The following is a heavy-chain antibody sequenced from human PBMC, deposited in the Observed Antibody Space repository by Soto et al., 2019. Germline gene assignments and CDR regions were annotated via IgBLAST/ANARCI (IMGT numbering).Heavy chain of an antibody. CDR3: AGVDCSSTSCYY. Sequence: GSLRLSCAASGFTFSSYSMNWVRQAPGKGLEWVSSISSSSSYIYYADSVKGRFTISRDNAKNSLYLQMNSLRAEDTAVYYCAGVDCSSTSCYYWGQGTLVTVSS. J-gene: IGHJ4*02. V-gene: IGHV3-21*01. CDR2: ISSSSSYI. CDR1: GFTFSSYS. D-gene: IGHD2-2*01.